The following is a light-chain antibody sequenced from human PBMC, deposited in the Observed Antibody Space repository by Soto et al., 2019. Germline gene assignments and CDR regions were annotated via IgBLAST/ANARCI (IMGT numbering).Light chain of an antibody. J-gene: IGLJ1*01. CDR3: AAWYDSLNGFYV. Sequence: QAVLTQPPSASGTPGQRVTISCSGSRSNIGSNTVNWYQQLPGSAPKLLIYSNNQRPSGVPDRFSGSKSGTYASLAISGLQSEDEADYYCAAWYDSLNGFYVFGTGTKVTVL. CDR1: RSNIGSNT. CDR2: SNN. V-gene: IGLV1-44*01.